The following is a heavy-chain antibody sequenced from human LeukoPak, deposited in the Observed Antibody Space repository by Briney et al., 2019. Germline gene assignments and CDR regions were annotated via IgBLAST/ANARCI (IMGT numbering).Heavy chain of an antibody. CDR3: ARDYRRYYYDSSGSSAPGD. J-gene: IGHJ4*02. CDR2: ISSSSSYI. D-gene: IGHD3-22*01. V-gene: IGHV3-21*01. CDR1: GFTFSSYS. Sequence: GGSLRLSCAASGFTFSSYSMNWVRQAPGKGLEWVSSISSSSSYIYYADSVKGRFTISRDNAKNSLYLQMNSLRAEDTAVYYCARDYRRYYYDSSGSSAPGDWGQGTLVTVSS.